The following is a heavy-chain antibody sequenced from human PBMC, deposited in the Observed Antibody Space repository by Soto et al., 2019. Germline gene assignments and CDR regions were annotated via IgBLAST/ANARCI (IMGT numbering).Heavy chain of an antibody. J-gene: IGHJ4*02. Sequence: SETLSLTCTVSGGSISSGGYYWSWIRQHPGKGLEWIGYIYYSGSTYYNPSLKSRVTISVDTSKNQFSLKLSSVTAADTAVYYCARENNILPGAYFDIWAQGPLVPVS. CDR1: GGSISSGGYY. CDR2: IYYSGST. CDR3: ARENNILPGAYFDI. V-gene: IGHV4-31*03. D-gene: IGHD3-10*01.